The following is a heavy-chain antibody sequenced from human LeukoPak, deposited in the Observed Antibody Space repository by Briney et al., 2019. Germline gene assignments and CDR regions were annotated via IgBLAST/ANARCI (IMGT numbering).Heavy chain of an antibody. V-gene: IGHV3-74*01. J-gene: IGHJ5*02. CDR3: AREGAVAGLFDP. CDR1: GFTFSSYW. D-gene: IGHD6-19*01. Sequence: GGSLRLSCAASGFTFSSYWMHWVRQAPGKGLVWVSRINSDGSSTSYADSVKGRFTISRDNAKNSLYLQMNSLRAEDTAVYYCAREGAVAGLFDPWGQGTLVTVSS. CDR2: INSDGSST.